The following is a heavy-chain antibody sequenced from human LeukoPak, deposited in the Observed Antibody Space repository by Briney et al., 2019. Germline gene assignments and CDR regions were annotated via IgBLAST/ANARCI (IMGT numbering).Heavy chain of an antibody. CDR2: IRYDGSNK. J-gene: IGHJ4*02. D-gene: IGHD3-10*01. Sequence: GGSLRLSCAASGFTFSSYGMHWVRQAPGKGLEWVAFIRYDGSNKYYTDSVRGRFTISRDNSKNTLYLRMNSLRVEDMAVYYCVKDGGSGRPLDNWGQGTLVTVSS. V-gene: IGHV3-30*02. CDR1: GFTFSSYG. CDR3: VKDGGSGRPLDN.